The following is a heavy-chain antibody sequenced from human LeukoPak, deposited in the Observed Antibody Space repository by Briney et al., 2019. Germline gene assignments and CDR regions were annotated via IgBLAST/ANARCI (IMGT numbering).Heavy chain of an antibody. V-gene: IGHV4-59*01. Sequence: PSETLSLTCTVSGGSISSYYWSWIRQPPGKGLEWIGYIYYSGSTNYNPSLKSRVTISVDTSEDQFSLKLSSVTAADTAVYYCARGGGYSGYDLLYYYYYGMDVWGQGTTVTVSS. D-gene: IGHD5-12*01. J-gene: IGHJ6*02. CDR2: IYYSGST. CDR3: ARGGGYSGYDLLYYYYYGMDV. CDR1: GGSISSYY.